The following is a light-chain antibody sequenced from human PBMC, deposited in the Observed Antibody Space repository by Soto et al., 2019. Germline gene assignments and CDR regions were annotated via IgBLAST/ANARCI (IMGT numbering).Light chain of an antibody. J-gene: IGKJ3*01. CDR3: QQYGSSPQG. CDR2: GIS. V-gene: IGKV3-20*01. CDR1: HTISSSY. Sequence: EIVLTQSPGTLSLSPGERATLSCRASHTISSSYLAWYQQKPGQAPRLLMYGISRRATGIPDRFSGSGSGTDFTLTITRLEPEDFAVYYCQQYGSSPQGFGPGTKVDIK.